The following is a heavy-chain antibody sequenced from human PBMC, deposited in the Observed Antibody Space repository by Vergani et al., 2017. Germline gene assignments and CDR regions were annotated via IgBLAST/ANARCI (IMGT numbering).Heavy chain of an antibody. J-gene: IGHJ4*02. CDR3: ASFYGGNSGFDY. CDR1: GGSFSGYY. Sequence: QVQLQQWGAGLLKPSETLSLTCAVYGGSFSGYYWCWIRQPPGKGLEWIGEINHSGSTNYNPSLKSRVTISVDTSKNQFSLKLSSVTAADTAVYYCASFYGGNSGFDYWGQGTLVTVSS. V-gene: IGHV4-34*01. D-gene: IGHD4-23*01. CDR2: INHSGST.